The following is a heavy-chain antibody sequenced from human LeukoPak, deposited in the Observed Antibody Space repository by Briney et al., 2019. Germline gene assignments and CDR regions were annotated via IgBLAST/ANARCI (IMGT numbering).Heavy chain of an antibody. V-gene: IGHV3-21*01. D-gene: IGHD1-7*01. CDR1: GFTFSSYS. CDR2: ISSSSYI. Sequence: GGSLRLSCAASGFTFSSYSMNWVRQAPGKGLEWVSSISSSSYIYYADSVKGRFTISRDNAKNSLYLQMISPRAEDTAVYYCASSGTTVSPEYYFDYWGQGTLVTVSS. J-gene: IGHJ4*02. CDR3: ASSGTTVSPEYYFDY.